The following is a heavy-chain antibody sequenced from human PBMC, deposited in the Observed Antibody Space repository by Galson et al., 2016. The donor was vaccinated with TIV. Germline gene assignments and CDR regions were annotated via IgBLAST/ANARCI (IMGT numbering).Heavy chain of an antibody. D-gene: IGHD1-1*01. Sequence: SETLSLTCTVSGGSISNNRYYWGWIRQPPGKGLGWLGNIYYTGDTYYSPSLKSRVTMFVDTSKNHFSLRLRSVTAADTAVYYCARLSEWQLAYFDFWGQGTLVTVSS. J-gene: IGHJ4*02. CDR1: GGSISNNRYY. CDR2: IYYTGDT. CDR3: ARLSEWQLAYFDF. V-gene: IGHV4-39*02.